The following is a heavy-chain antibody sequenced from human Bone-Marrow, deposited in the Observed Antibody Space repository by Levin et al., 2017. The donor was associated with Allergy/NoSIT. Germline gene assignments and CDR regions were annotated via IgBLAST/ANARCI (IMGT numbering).Heavy chain of an antibody. CDR3: ARLGWVVPAAILPSIAAAGKEEYYFDY. V-gene: IGHV1-69*02. Sequence: AASVKVSCKASGGTFSSYTISWVRQAPGQGLEWMGRIIPILGIANYAQKFQGRVTITADKSTSTAYMELSSLRSEDTAVYYCARLGWVVPAAILPSIAAAGKEEYYFDYWGQGTLVTVSS. D-gene: IGHD6-13*01. J-gene: IGHJ4*02. CDR1: GGTFSSYT. CDR2: IIPILGIA.